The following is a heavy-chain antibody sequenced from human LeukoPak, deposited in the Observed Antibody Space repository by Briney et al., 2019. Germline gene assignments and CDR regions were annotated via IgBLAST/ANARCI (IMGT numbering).Heavy chain of an antibody. J-gene: IGHJ4*02. Sequence: GGSLRLSCAASGFSVRSYVMSWVRQAPGKGLEWVSDISGSGGSTYYADSVKGRFTISRDNSKNTLYLQMNSLRAEDTAVYYCAKSESGSSWWGASDHWGQGTLVTVAS. CDR2: ISGSGGST. D-gene: IGHD6-13*01. CDR1: GFSVRSYV. CDR3: AKSESGSSWWGASDH. V-gene: IGHV3-23*01.